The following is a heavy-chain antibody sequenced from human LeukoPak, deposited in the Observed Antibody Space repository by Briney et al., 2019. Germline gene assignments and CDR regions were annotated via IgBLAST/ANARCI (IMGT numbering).Heavy chain of an antibody. D-gene: IGHD3-22*01. V-gene: IGHV3-23*01. CDR2: ISGSGDNT. CDR3: AKGSYYDSSGSFYFDY. Sequence: GGSLRLSCVPSGFSFSNYAMSWVRQAPGKGLEWVSGISGSGDNTYYADSVKGRFTISRDNSKNTLYVQVNSLGTEDTAAYYCAKGSYYDSSGSFYFDYWGQGTLVTVSS. J-gene: IGHJ4*02. CDR1: GFSFSNYA.